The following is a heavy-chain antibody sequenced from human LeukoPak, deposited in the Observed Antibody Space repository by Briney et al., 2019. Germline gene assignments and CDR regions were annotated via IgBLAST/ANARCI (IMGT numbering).Heavy chain of an antibody. V-gene: IGHV4-39*07. Sequence: SETLSLTCTVSGGSLSSYYWGWIRQPPGKGLEWIGSIYYSGSTYYNPSLKSRVTISVDTSKNQFSLKLSSVTAAGTAVYYCARVRYYDRLFDYWGQGTLVTVSS. CDR1: GGSLSSYY. CDR3: ARVRYYDRLFDY. J-gene: IGHJ4*02. D-gene: IGHD3-22*01. CDR2: IYYSGST.